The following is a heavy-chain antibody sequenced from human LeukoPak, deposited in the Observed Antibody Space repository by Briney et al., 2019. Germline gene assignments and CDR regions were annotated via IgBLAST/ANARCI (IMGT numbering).Heavy chain of an antibody. V-gene: IGHV3-43*01. Sequence: GGSLRLSCAASGFTFDDYTMHWVRQAPGKGLEWVSLISWDGGSTYYADSVKGRFTISRDNSKNSLYLQMNSLRTEDTALYYCAKDLRPIRSTSCSEWGQGTLVTVSS. J-gene: IGHJ4*02. CDR3: AKDLRPIRSTSCSE. CDR1: GFTFDDYT. CDR2: ISWDGGST. D-gene: IGHD2-2*01.